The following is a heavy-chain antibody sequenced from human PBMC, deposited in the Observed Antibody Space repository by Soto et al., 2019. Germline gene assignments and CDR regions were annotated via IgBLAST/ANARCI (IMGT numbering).Heavy chain of an antibody. Sequence: GASVKVSCKASGGTFSSYAISWVRQAPGQGLEWMGGIIPIFGTANYAQKFQGRVTITADESTSTAYMELSSLRSEDTAVYYCARGRKSIAARFSPYYYYYYMDVWGKGTTVTVSS. D-gene: IGHD6-6*01. CDR2: IIPIFGTA. J-gene: IGHJ6*03. CDR3: ARGRKSIAARFSPYYYYYYMDV. V-gene: IGHV1-69*13. CDR1: GGTFSSYA.